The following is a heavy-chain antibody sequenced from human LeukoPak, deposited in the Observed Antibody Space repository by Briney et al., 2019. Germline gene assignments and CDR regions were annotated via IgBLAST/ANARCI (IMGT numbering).Heavy chain of an antibody. Sequence: PGGSLRLSCAASGFTFSSYWMSWVRQAPGKGLEWVANIKQDGSEKYYVDSVKGRFTISRDNAKNSLYLQMNSLRAEDTAVYYCARVKPYYYYYGMDVWGQGTTVTVSS. CDR2: IKQDGSEK. J-gene: IGHJ6*02. CDR1: GFTFSSYW. V-gene: IGHV3-7*01. CDR3: ARVKPYYYYYGMDV.